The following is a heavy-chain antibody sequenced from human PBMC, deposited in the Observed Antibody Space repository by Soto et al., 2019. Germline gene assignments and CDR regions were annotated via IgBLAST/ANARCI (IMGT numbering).Heavy chain of an antibody. CDR3: ARERTDQLSGDDALDI. CDR1: GGSLSNYN. V-gene: IGHV4-4*07. J-gene: IGHJ3*02. CDR2: IYSSGIT. D-gene: IGHD1-1*01. Sequence: SETLSLTCTVSGGSLSNYNWNWIRQSAGKGLEWIGRIYSSGITFYNPSLKSRATLSVDMFNHQISLKVTSVTAADTAMYYCARERTDQLSGDDALDIWGRGTMVTVSS.